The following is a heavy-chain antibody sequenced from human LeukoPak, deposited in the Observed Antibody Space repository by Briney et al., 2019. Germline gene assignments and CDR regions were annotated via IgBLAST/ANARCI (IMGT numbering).Heavy chain of an antibody. CDR3: TTAFPGLLRYFDWLLTNPDY. Sequence: GESLTLSCAGSRFTFSNAWMSWVRQASGKEMEWVGRVKSKTDGQTTDYAAPVKGRFTISRDDSKNTLYLQMNSLKTEDTAVYYCTTAFPGLLRYFDWLLTNPDYWGQGTLVTVSS. D-gene: IGHD3-9*01. V-gene: IGHV3-15*01. CDR2: VKSKTDGQTT. CDR1: RFTFSNAW. J-gene: IGHJ4*02.